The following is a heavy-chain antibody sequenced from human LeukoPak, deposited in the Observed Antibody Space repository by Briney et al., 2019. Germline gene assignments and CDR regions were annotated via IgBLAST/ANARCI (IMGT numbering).Heavy chain of an antibody. Sequence: SSVKVSCKASGGTFSSYAISWVRQAPGQGLEWMGRIIPIFGTANYAQKFQGRVTITTDESTSTAYMELSSLRSEDTAVYYCASSYGDDGAFDIWGQGTMVTVSS. CDR2: IIPIFGTA. CDR3: ASSYGDDGAFDI. CDR1: GGTFSSYA. J-gene: IGHJ3*02. D-gene: IGHD4-17*01. V-gene: IGHV1-69*05.